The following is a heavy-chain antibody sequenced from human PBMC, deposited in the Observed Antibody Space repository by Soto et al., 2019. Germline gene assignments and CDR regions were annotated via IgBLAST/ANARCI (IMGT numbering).Heavy chain of an antibody. J-gene: IGHJ6*02. D-gene: IGHD3-10*01. V-gene: IGHV1-69*06. CDR1: GGTFSSYA. CDR3: ARGDPDYYCSGSYYNPYYYGMDV. CDR2: IIPIFGTA. Sequence: GASVKVSCKASGGTFSSYAISWVRQAPGQGLEWMGGIIPIFGTANYAQKFQGRVTITADKSTSTAYMELSSLRSEDTAVYYCARGDPDYYCSGSYYNPYYYGMDVWGQGTTVTVSS.